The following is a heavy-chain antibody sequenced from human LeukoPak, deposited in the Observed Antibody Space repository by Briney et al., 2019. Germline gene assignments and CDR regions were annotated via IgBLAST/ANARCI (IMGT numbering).Heavy chain of an antibody. CDR1: GFTFSRYP. V-gene: IGHV3-30-3*02. CDR2: VSYDGSKK. CDR3: AKSYSGSYFRPPFDY. J-gene: IGHJ4*02. D-gene: IGHD1-26*01. Sequence: GESLRLSCAASGFTFSRYPMHWVRQAPGKGLEWVALVSYDGSKKYYADSVKGRFTISRDNSKNTLYLQMNSLRAEDTAVYYCAKSYSGSYFRPPFDYWGQGTLVTVSS.